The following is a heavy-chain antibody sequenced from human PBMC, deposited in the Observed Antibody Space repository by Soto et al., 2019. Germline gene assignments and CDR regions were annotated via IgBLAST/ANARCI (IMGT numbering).Heavy chain of an antibody. CDR2: INSSSSTM. D-gene: IGHD2-15*01. CDR3: ARGDRFRCSGDRCFSDGLFLS. V-gene: IGHV3-48*02. Sequence: ESGGGLVQRGGSLRLSCAASGFTFGIYSMNWVRQAPGKGLEWISYINSSSSTMYYSDSVKGRFIISRDNADNSLYLQMNSLRDADTAVYYCARGDRFRCSGDRCFSDGLFLSWGQGTLVTVSS. CDR1: GFTFGIYS. J-gene: IGHJ5*02.